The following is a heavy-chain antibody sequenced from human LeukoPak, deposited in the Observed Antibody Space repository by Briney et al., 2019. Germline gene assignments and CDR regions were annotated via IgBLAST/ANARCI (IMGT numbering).Heavy chain of an antibody. V-gene: IGHV4-34*01. D-gene: IGHD5-18*01. Sequence: SETLSLTCAVYGGSFSGYYWSWIRQPPGKGLEWIGEINHSGSTNCNPSLKSRVTISVDTSKNQFSLKLSSVTAADTAVYYCARRIQLWLVYYFDYWGQGTLVTVSS. CDR3: ARRIQLWLVYYFDY. J-gene: IGHJ4*02. CDR2: INHSGST. CDR1: GGSFSGYY.